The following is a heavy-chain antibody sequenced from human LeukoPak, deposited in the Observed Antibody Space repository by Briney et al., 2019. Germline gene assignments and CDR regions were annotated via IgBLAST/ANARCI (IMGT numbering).Heavy chain of an antibody. D-gene: IGHD6-19*01. CDR2: INHSGST. Sequence: SETLSLTCAVYGGSFSGYYWSWIRQPPGKGLERIGEINHSGSTNYNPSLKSRVTISVDTSKNQFSLKLSSVTAADTAVYYCARDPQIGQWLTHDAFDIWGQGTMVTVSS. V-gene: IGHV4-34*01. J-gene: IGHJ3*02. CDR3: ARDPQIGQWLTHDAFDI. CDR1: GGSFSGYY.